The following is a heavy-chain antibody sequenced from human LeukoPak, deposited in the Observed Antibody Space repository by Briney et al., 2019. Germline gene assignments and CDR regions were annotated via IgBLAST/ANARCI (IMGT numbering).Heavy chain of an antibody. CDR3: AREGPSIVTSAFDI. Sequence: PSETLSLTCTVSGGPVSNYYWSWIRQPAGKGLEWIGRIYTTGATNYIPSLKSRVTMSVDTSKNQFSLKLTSVTAADTAVYYCAREGPSIVTSAFDIWGQGIMVTVSS. D-gene: IGHD3-16*01. J-gene: IGHJ3*02. CDR1: GGPVSNYY. CDR2: IYTTGAT. V-gene: IGHV4-4*07.